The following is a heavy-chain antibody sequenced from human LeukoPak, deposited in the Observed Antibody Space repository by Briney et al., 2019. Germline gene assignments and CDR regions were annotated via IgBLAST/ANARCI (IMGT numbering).Heavy chain of an antibody. V-gene: IGHV3-11*01. CDR2: IGTSDTHT. J-gene: IGHJ4*02. CDR3: ARDGRLDY. CDR1: RFTFSDYY. Sequence: GGSLRLSCVASRFTFSDYYVSWIRQAPGKGLEWISYIGTSDTHTYYADSVKGRFTISRDNAKNSLFLQMDSLTADDTAMYYCARDGRLDYWGQGTLVTVSS.